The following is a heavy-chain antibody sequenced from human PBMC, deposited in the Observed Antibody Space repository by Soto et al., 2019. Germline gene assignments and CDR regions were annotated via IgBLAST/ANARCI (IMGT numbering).Heavy chain of an antibody. J-gene: IGHJ5*02. D-gene: IGHD3-10*01. CDR2: INHSGST. Sequence: SETLSLTCAVHVGSFSDYYWSWIRQRPGKGLEWIGEINHSGSTNYNPSLKSRVTISVDTSKNQFSLKLSSVTAADTAVYYCAREGRYYASGRFWWFDPWGQGTLVTVSS. CDR1: VGSFSDYY. CDR3: AREGRYYASGRFWWFDP. V-gene: IGHV4-34*01.